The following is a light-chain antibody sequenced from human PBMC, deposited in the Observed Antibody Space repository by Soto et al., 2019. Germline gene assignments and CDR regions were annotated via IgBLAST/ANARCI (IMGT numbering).Light chain of an antibody. Sequence: DIQMTQSPSALSASVGDRVTITCQASHDIGNYLNWYQQKPGTAPALLIYDAYTLERGDPSRFSGSGFGTDFSFTINSLQPEDIATYYCQQYDNMPLTFGGGTKLEIK. V-gene: IGKV1-33*01. J-gene: IGKJ4*01. CDR3: QQYDNMPLT. CDR1: HDIGNY. CDR2: DAY.